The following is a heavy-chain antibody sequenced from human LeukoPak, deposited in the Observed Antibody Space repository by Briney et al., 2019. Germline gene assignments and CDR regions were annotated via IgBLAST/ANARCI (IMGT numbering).Heavy chain of an antibody. V-gene: IGHV3-21*01. J-gene: IGHJ4*02. CDR3: ARDLDYSTGFDY. D-gene: IGHD4-11*01. CDR1: GFTFSSSTFGSYT. Sequence: GGSLRLSCATSGFTFSSSTFGSYTMSWVRQAPGKGLEWVSSISSTGTYIYYTDSVKGRFTISRDIANSLLYLQMNSLRADDTAVYYCARDLDYSTGFDYWGQGALVTVSS. CDR2: ISSTGTYI.